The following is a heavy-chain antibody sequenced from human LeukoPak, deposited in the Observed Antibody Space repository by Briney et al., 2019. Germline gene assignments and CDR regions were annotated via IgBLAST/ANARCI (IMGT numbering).Heavy chain of an antibody. V-gene: IGHV1-46*01. CDR2: INPSGGST. D-gene: IGHD7-27*01. Sequence: ASVKVSCKASGYTFTSYSIHWVRQAPGQGLEWMGTINPSGGSTSYTQNFQGRVTMTRDTSTSTVYMELSSLRSEDTAVFYCARETGAGGAFDIWGQGTMVTVSS. J-gene: IGHJ3*02. CDR3: ARETGAGGAFDI. CDR1: GYTFTSYS.